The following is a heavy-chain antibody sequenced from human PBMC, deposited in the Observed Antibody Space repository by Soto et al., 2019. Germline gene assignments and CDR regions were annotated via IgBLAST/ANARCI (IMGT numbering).Heavy chain of an antibody. CDR2: IIPIFGTA. Sequence: QVQLVQSGAEVKKPGSSVKVSCKASGGTFSSYAISWVRQAPGQGLEWMGGIIPIFGTANYAQKFQGRVTITADEATSTAYMELSSLRSEDTAVYYCARTGSGYDSYYYYYGMDVWGQGTTVTVSS. CDR1: GGTFSSYA. V-gene: IGHV1-69*12. CDR3: ARTGSGYDSYYYYYGMDV. D-gene: IGHD5-12*01. J-gene: IGHJ6*02.